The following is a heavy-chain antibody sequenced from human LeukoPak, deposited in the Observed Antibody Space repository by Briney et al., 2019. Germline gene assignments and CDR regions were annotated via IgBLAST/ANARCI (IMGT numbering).Heavy chain of an antibody. CDR1: GGSVSGYY. CDR2: IYSTGRT. J-gene: IGHJ6*03. CDR3: ARMSYDRTGEGRANLYYYYMAV. V-gene: IGHV4-4*07. Sequence: SETLSLTCTVSGGSVSGYYCSWTRHPAGKGLECIGCIYSTGRTDYNASLKSRVAMSVDTSKNQFSLKLSSVTAADTAVYYCARMSYDRTGEGRANLYYYYMAVWGKGTTVTVSS. D-gene: IGHD3-3*01.